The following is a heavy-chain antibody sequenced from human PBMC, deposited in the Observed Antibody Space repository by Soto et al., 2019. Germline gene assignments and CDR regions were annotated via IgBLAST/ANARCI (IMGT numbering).Heavy chain of an antibody. V-gene: IGHV3-21*01. Sequence: PGGSLRLSCAASGFTFSSYAMSWVRQAPGKGLEWVSSISSSSSYIYYADSVKGRFTISRDNAKNSLYLQMNSLRAEDTAVYYCAREDDYDPPASYMDVWGKGTTVTVSS. D-gene: IGHD3-16*01. J-gene: IGHJ6*03. CDR2: ISSSSSYI. CDR3: AREDDYDPPASYMDV. CDR1: GFTFSSYA.